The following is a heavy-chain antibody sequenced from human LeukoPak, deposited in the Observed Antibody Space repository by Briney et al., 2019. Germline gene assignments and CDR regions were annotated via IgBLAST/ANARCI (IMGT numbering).Heavy chain of an antibody. J-gene: IGHJ4*01. CDR1: GFTFSSYG. D-gene: IGHD6-19*01. CDR2: IWYDGSNK. Sequence: GRSLRLSCAASGFTFSSYGMHWVRQAPGKGLEWVAVIWYDGSNKYYADSVKGRFTISRDNSKNALYLQMNSLRAEDTAVYYCAKDRIAVAGPPYYFDYWGQGTLVTVSS. CDR3: AKDRIAVAGPPYYFDY. V-gene: IGHV3-33*06.